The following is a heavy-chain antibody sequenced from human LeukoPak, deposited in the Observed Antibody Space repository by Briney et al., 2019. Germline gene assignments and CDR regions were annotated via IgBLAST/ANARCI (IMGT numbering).Heavy chain of an antibody. J-gene: IGHJ3*02. V-gene: IGHV3-23*01. CDR1: GFTFSSYA. D-gene: IGHD4-17*01. CDR3: AKDPNGDYVGAFDT. CDR2: IFGSGDRT. Sequence: GWSLRLSCAASGFTFSSYAMTWVRQAPGKGLEWVSAIFGSGDRTYYADSVKGRFTISRDNSKNTLYLQMNSLRAEDTAVYYCAKDPNGDYVGAFDTWGQGTMVTVSS.